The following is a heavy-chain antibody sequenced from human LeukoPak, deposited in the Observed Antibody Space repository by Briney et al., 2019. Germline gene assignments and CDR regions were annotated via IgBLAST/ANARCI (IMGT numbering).Heavy chain of an antibody. CDR3: ARGGDCTNGVCYLGNWFDP. J-gene: IGHJ5*02. D-gene: IGHD2-8*01. Sequence: SGGSLRLSCAASGFTFSSYAMHWVRQAPGKGLEWVAVISYDGSNKYYADSVKGRFTISRDNSKNTLYLQMNSLRAEDTAVYYCARGGDCTNGVCYLGNWFDPWGQGTLVTVSS. CDR2: ISYDGSNK. V-gene: IGHV3-30-3*01. CDR1: GFTFSSYA.